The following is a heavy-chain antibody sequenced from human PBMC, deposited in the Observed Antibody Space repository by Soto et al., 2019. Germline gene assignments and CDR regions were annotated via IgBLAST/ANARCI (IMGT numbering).Heavy chain of an antibody. CDR3: AKDVRFLGVYYYYGMDV. D-gene: IGHD3-3*01. Sequence: PGGSLRLSCAASGFTFDDYAMHWVRQAPGKGLEWVSGISWNSGSIGYADSVKGRFTISRDNAKNSLYLQMNSLRAEDTALYYCAKDVRFLGVYYYYGMDVWGQGTTVTVSS. CDR2: ISWNSGSI. CDR1: GFTFDDYA. J-gene: IGHJ6*02. V-gene: IGHV3-9*01.